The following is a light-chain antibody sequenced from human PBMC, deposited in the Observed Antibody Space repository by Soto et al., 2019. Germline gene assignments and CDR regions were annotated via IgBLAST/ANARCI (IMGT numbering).Light chain of an antibody. J-gene: IGLJ2*01. CDR3: GTWDTSLGARI. V-gene: IGLV1-51*01. CDR2: DNY. CDR1: SSNIGNNY. Sequence: QSVLTQPPSVSAAPGQTVTISCSGSSSNIGNNYVSWYQQVPGTAPKLLIYDNYARPSGIPDRFSGSKSGTSATLGITGLQTGDEADYYCGTWDTSLGARIFGGGTKLTVL.